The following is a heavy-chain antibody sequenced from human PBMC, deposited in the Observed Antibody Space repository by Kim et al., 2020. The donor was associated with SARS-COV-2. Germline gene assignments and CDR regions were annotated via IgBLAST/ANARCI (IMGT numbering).Heavy chain of an antibody. CDR3: GDYHGAGSHFSY. D-gene: IGHD3-10*01. Sequence: THKADSVRRRFTISRNNPKNMRYLQMNSLRAEDTAVYYCGDYHGAGSHFSYWGQGTLVTVSS. J-gene: IGHJ4*02. CDR2: T. V-gene: IGHV3-23*01.